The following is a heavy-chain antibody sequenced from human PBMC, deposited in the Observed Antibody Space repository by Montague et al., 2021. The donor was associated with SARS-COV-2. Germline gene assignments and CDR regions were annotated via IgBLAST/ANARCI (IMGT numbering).Heavy chain of an antibody. CDR2: TYYRSKWYN. Sequence: CAISGDSVSSNSATWNWVRQSPSRGLEWLGRTYYRSKWYNDYAVSVRGRVPINPDTSKNQFSLQLNSVTPEDTAIYYCTSGREGNYNVMDVWGQGTTVTVSS. CDR3: TSGREGNYNVMDV. D-gene: IGHD1-1*01. CDR1: GDSVSSNSAT. V-gene: IGHV6-1*01. J-gene: IGHJ6*02.